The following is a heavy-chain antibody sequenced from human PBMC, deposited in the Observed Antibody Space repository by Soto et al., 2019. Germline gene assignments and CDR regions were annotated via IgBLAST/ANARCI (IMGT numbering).Heavy chain of an antibody. V-gene: IGHV5-51*01. Sequence: GESLKISWKGSGYSFTSYWIGWVRQMPGKGLEWMGIIYPGDSDTRYSPSFQGQVTISADKSISTAYLQWSSLKASDTAMYYCARNGDYGGGYHYYYMAVWGKGTTVTVSS. J-gene: IGHJ6*03. CDR3: ARNGDYGGGYHYYYMAV. CDR1: GYSFTSYW. D-gene: IGHD4-17*01. CDR2: IYPGDSDT.